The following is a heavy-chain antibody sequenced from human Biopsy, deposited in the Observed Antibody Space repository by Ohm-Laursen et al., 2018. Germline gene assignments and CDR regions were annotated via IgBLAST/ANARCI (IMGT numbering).Heavy chain of an antibody. Sequence: SLRLSCAASGFSVSSYDMNWVRQAPGKGLEWISYISETSSNIYDADSVRGRVTVSRDIAKNSLYLQLNSLRVEDTAVYYCARASSRRAREGSMDVWGQGTTVTVSS. D-gene: IGHD6-6*01. J-gene: IGHJ6*02. CDR2: ISETSSNI. CDR1: GFSVSSYD. CDR3: ARASSRRAREGSMDV. V-gene: IGHV3-21*01.